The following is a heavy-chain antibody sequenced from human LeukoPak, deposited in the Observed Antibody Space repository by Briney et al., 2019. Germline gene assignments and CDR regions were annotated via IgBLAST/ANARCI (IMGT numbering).Heavy chain of an antibody. Sequence: SGGSLRLSCAASGFTFSSYAMSWVRQAPGKGLEWVSAISGSGGSTYYADSVKGRFTISRDNSKNTLYLQMNSLRAEDTAVYYCAKVQYYYDSSGYFDYWGQGTLVTVSS. CDR1: GFTFSSYA. J-gene: IGHJ4*02. D-gene: IGHD3-22*01. CDR3: AKVQYYYDSSGYFDY. CDR2: ISGSGGST. V-gene: IGHV3-23*01.